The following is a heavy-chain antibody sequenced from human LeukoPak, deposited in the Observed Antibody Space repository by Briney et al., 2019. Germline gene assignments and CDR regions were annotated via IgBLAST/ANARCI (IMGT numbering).Heavy chain of an antibody. D-gene: IGHD2-15*01. V-gene: IGHV3-74*01. Sequence: PGGSLRLSCAASGLAFSAYKMHWVRQAPRKGLVWVSRISTDGYTTDYADFVQGRFTASRDNTTHTWSLGMNSLRAEDTAVNYHVVGGSPGYWGQGTLVTVSS. CDR2: ISTDGYTT. J-gene: IGHJ4*02. CDR3: VVGGSPGY. CDR1: GLAFSAYK.